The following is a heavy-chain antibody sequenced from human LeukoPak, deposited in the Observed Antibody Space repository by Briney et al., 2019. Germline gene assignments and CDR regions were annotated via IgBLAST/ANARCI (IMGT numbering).Heavy chain of an antibody. J-gene: IGHJ4*02. CDR3: AYNRNFALDN. CDR1: GVSISSYY. Sequence: SETLSLTCTVSGVSISSYYWSWIRQPPGKGLEWIGYIYYSGSVNYNPSLKSRVTISVDTSKNQFSLKLSSVTAADTAVYYCAYNRNFALDNWGQGTLVTVSS. V-gene: IGHV4-59*01. CDR2: IYYSGSV. D-gene: IGHD1-14*01.